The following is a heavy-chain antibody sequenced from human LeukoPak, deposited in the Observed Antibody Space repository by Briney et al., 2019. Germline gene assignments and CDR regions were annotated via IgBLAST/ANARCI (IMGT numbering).Heavy chain of an antibody. CDR2: IYPSDSDT. J-gene: IGHJ4*02. CDR1: GYSFTNYW. CDR3: ARHSEYYDMWTGYLGY. D-gene: IGHD3-9*01. V-gene: IGHV5-51*01. Sequence: GESLKISCKGSGYSFTNYWIGWVRQMPGKGLEWMGIIYPSDSDTKYSPSFQGQVTISADRSSNTAYLQWSSLKASDTAMYYCARHSEYYDMWTGYLGYWGQGTLVTVSA.